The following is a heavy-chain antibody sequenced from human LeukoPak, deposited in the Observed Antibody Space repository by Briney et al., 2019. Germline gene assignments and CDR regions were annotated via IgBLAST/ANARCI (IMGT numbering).Heavy chain of an antibody. J-gene: IGHJ4*01. CDR2: ISKDGGNK. CDR3: AKRSAAPNNFDS. V-gene: IGHV3-43*02. CDR1: GFTFDEHD. D-gene: IGHD6-13*01. Sequence: PGGSLRLSCAASGFTFDEHDMFWVRQVPGKGLEWVCLISKDGGNKQYADSVKGRFSVSRDNNRNSLSLQMNSPRSEDTALYFCAKRSAAPNNFDSWGHGALVTASS.